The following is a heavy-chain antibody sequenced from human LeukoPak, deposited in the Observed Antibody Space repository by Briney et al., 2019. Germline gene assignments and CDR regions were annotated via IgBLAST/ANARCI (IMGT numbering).Heavy chain of an antibody. CDR2: ISHNGST. CDR3: ARDRISINALDM. V-gene: IGHV4-59*11. Sequence: SETLSLTCSVSGDSITGHYLTWIRQPPGNGLEWIGYISHNGSTNYNSSLKSRVTISVHTSKNQFSLKLTSVAAADTALYYCARDRISINALDMWGQGTMVTVSS. CDR1: GDSITGHY. J-gene: IGHJ3*02. D-gene: IGHD1-14*01.